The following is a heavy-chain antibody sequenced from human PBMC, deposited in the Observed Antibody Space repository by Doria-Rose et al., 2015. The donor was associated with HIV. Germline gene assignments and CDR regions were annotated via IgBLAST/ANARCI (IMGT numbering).Heavy chain of an antibody. Sequence: GWVRQMPGKGLEWMGIMFPDDSDTRYSPSFQGQVTMSADKSINTAYLQWSSLKASDTAMYYCATTEYKSKGPDYWGQGTLVAVSS. V-gene: IGHV5-51*01. CDR2: MFPDDSDT. D-gene: IGHD1-1*01. J-gene: IGHJ4*02. CDR3: ATTEYKSKGPDY.